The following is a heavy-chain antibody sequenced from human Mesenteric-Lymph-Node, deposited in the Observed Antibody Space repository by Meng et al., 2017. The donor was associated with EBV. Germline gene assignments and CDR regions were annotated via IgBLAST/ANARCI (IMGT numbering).Heavy chain of an antibody. D-gene: IGHD3-10*01. CDR1: GGSFSDYF. Sequence: GQLQRWGAGLLKPSETLSLTCAVHGGSFSDYFWTWIRQAPGKGLEWVGEINHSGSTKYNPSLKSRVTISVDTSKNQISLNLNSVTAADTAVYYCARPRIRYGSGSYYYWGQGTLVTVSS. V-gene: IGHV4-34*01. CDR3: ARPRIRYGSGSYYY. J-gene: IGHJ4*02. CDR2: INHSGST.